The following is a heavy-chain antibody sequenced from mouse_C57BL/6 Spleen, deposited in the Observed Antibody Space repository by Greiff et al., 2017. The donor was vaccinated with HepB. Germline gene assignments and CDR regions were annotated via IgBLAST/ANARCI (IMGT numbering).Heavy chain of an antibody. D-gene: IGHD1-1*02. J-gene: IGHJ4*01. CDR3: RHYYGGEDY. Sequence: DVQLQESGAELVRPGASVKLSCTASGFNIKDDYMHWVKQRPEQGLEWIGWIDPENGDTEYASKFQGKATITADTSSNTAYLQLSSLTSEDTAVYYCRHYYGGEDYWGQGTSVTVSS. V-gene: IGHV14-4*01. CDR2: IDPENGDT. CDR1: GFNIKDDY.